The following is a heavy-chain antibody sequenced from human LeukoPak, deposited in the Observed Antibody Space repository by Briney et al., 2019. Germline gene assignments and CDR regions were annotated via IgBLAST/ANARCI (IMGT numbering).Heavy chain of an antibody. CDR2: ISGSGDST. CDR3: AKGSGAARPYYLDY. J-gene: IGHJ4*02. Sequence: GGSLRLSCAASGFTFGGYAMTWVRQAPGKGLDWFSAISGSGDSTYYADSVKGRFTISRDSSKSTLYLQMTSLTAEDTAVYYCAKGSGAARPYYLDYWGRGTLVTVSS. D-gene: IGHD6-6*01. CDR1: GFTFGGYA. V-gene: IGHV3-23*01.